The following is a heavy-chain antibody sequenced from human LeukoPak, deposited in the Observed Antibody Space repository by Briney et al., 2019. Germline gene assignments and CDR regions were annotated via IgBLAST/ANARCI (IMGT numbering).Heavy chain of an antibody. J-gene: IGHJ5*02. Sequence: PGGSLRLSCAASGFTVNSNYWSWVRQAPGKGLEWVSVIYSGGTTYYADSVKGRFTFSRDNSKNMLHPQMNSLRAEDTAVYYCARGFNRGFDPWGQGTLVIVSS. CDR2: IYSGGTT. CDR1: GFTVNSNY. CDR3: ARGFNRGFDP. V-gene: IGHV3-53*01. D-gene: IGHD3-10*01.